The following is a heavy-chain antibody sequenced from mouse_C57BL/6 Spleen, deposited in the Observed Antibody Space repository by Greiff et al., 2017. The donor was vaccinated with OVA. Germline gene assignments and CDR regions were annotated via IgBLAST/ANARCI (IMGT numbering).Heavy chain of an antibody. CDR1: GYTFTSYW. D-gene: IGHD2-4*01. CDR2: IHPNSGST. Sequence: QVQLQQSGAELVKPGASVKLSCKASGYTFTSYWMHWVKQRPGQGLEWIGMIHPNSGSTNYNEKFKSKATLTVDKSSSTAYMQLSSLTSEDSAVYYCAPRRDSDYDGFAYWGQGTLVTVSA. J-gene: IGHJ3*01. V-gene: IGHV1-64*01. CDR3: APRRDSDYDGFAY.